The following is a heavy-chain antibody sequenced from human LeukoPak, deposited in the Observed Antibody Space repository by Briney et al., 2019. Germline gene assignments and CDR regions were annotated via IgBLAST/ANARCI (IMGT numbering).Heavy chain of an antibody. CDR2: IIPIFGTA. J-gene: IGHJ3*02. V-gene: IGHV1-69*13. Sequence: ASVKVSCKASGGTFSSYAISWVRQAPGQGLEWMGGIIPIFGTANYAQKFQGRVTITADESTSTAYMELSSLRSEDTAVYYCARAVSNVLRYFDWPDDAFDIWGQGTMVTVSS. D-gene: IGHD3-9*01. CDR1: GGTFSSYA. CDR3: ARAVSNVLRYFDWPDDAFDI.